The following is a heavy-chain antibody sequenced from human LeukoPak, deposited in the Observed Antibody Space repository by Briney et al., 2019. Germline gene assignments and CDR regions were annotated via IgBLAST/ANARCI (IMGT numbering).Heavy chain of an antibody. Sequence: PAETLSLTCTVSGCSISSSSYYWGWLRQPPGKGLVWIGCIYYSGSTYYNPSLKSRVTQSVDTSKNQLSLKLSSVTAADTAVYYCVRSDSSDALDASDIWGQGTMVTVSS. V-gene: IGHV4-39*07. CDR2: IYYSGST. J-gene: IGHJ3*02. CDR1: GCSISSSSYY. CDR3: VRSDSSDALDASDI. D-gene: IGHD6-19*01.